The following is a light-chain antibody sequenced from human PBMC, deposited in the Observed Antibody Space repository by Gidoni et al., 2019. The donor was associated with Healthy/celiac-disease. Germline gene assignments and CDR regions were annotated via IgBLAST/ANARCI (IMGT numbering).Light chain of an antibody. Sequence: EIVLTPSPGTLSLSPGERSTLSCRASQSVSSSYLAWYQQKPGQAPRLLIYGASSRATGVPDRFSGSWSGTDFILIISRLEPEDFAVYYCQQYGSSPWTFXQXTKVEIK. J-gene: IGKJ1*01. CDR3: QQYGSSPWT. CDR1: QSVSSSY. CDR2: GAS. V-gene: IGKV3-20*01.